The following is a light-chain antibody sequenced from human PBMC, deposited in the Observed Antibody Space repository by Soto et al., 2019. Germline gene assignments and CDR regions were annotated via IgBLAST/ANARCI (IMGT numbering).Light chain of an antibody. CDR1: QSVSSS. Sequence: EIVLTQSPATLSLSPGERATLSCRASQSVSSSLAWYQQKPGQAPRLLIYDAANRATGIPARFSGSGSGTDFTLTISSLEPEDFAVYYCQQRNIWPLFGPGTKVDIK. CDR3: QQRNIWPL. J-gene: IGKJ3*01. CDR2: DAA. V-gene: IGKV3-11*01.